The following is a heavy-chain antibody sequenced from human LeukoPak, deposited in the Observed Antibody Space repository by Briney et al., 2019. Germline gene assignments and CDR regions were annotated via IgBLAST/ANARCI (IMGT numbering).Heavy chain of an antibody. CDR3: ATGSGGWDYFDY. D-gene: IGHD3-10*01. CDR1: GFTFSSYD. V-gene: IGHV3-23*01. Sequence: PGGSLRLSCAASGFTFSSYDMSWVRQAPGKGLEWVSSISGSGGSTYYADSVKGRFTISRDNSKNTLYLQMNSLRAEDTAVYYCATGSGGWDYFDYWGKGTMVTVSS. CDR2: ISGSGGST. J-gene: IGHJ4*02.